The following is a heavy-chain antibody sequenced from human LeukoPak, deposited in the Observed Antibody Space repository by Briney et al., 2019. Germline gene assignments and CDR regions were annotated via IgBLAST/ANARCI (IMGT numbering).Heavy chain of an antibody. Sequence: GRSLRLSCAASGFTFNSYAKHWDRQAPGKGLEWVAIISYDGSNKYYAESVKGRFTISRDNSENTLYLQMNSLRAEDTAVYSCARGVSGNYFDYWGQGTLVTVSS. D-gene: IGHD1-26*01. J-gene: IGHJ4*02. CDR1: GFTFNSYA. CDR3: ARGVSGNYFDY. V-gene: IGHV3-30*04. CDR2: ISYDGSNK.